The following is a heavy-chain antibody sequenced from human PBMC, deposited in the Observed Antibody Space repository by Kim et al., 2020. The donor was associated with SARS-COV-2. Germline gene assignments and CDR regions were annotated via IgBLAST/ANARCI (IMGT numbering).Heavy chain of an antibody. D-gene: IGHD5-18*01. V-gene: IGHV3-23*01. CDR3: AKVAGYTYGYPFDY. Sequence: ANAVQGRFTISRDSSKITLYLQMSSLRAEDTAVYYCAKVAGYTYGYPFDYWVQGTLVTVSS. J-gene: IGHJ4*02.